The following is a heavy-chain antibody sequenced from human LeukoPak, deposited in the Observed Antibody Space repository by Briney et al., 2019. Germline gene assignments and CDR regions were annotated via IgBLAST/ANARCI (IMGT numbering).Heavy chain of an antibody. V-gene: IGHV4-61*02. CDR2: IYTSGST. CDR3: PRAPDYHDISGFHLRDYYMDV. CDR1: GGSISIGSYY. Sequence: KPSETLSLTCTVSGGSISIGSYYWSWIRQPAGKGLEWIERIYTSGSTNYNPSLKSRVTISVDTSNNQFSLQLSSVTAEDTAVYYCPRAPDYHDISGFHLRDYYMDVWGKGTTVTVSS. D-gene: IGHD3-22*01. J-gene: IGHJ6*03.